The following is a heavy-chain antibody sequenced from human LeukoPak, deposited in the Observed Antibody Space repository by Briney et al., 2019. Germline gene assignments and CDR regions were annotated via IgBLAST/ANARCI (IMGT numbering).Heavy chain of an antibody. J-gene: IGHJ4*02. CDR3: ARESTWNDY. V-gene: IGHV1-46*01. CDR2: INPSGGST. D-gene: IGHD2/OR15-2a*01. CDR1: GYTFTSYY. Sequence: ASVKVSFNASGYTFTSYYIHWVRQAPGQGLEWVGLINPSGGSTSYAQKFQGRVTMTRDTSTSTVYMELSSLRSEDTALYYCARESTWNDYWGQGTLVTVSS.